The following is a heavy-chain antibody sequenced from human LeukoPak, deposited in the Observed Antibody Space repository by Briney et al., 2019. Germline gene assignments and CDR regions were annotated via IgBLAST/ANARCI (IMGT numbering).Heavy chain of an antibody. CDR1: GGTFSSYA. CDR3: ARVAGATPYYYYMDV. Sequence: SVKVSCKASGGTFSSYAISWVRQAPGQGLEWMGGIIPILGTANYAQKFQGRVTITTDGSTSTAYMELSSLRSEDTAVYYCARVAGATPYYYYMDVWGKGTTVTVSS. CDR2: IIPILGTA. D-gene: IGHD3-10*01. V-gene: IGHV1-69*05. J-gene: IGHJ6*03.